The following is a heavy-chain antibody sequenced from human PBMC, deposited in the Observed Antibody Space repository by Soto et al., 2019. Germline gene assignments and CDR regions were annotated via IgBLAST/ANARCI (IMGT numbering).Heavy chain of an antibody. Sequence: SETMSLTCTVSGGSISGYYWSWFRQPPGKGMEWIGEINHSGSTNYNPSLKSRVTISVDTSKNQFSLKLSSVTAADTAVYYCARSIGTWGFDYWGQGTLVTVSS. CDR2: INHSGST. J-gene: IGHJ4*02. V-gene: IGHV4-34*01. D-gene: IGHD3-3*02. CDR1: GGSISGYY. CDR3: ARSIGTWGFDY.